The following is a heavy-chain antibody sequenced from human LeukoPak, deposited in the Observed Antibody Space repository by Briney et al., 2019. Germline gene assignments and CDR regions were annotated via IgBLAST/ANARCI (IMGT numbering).Heavy chain of an antibody. CDR1: GFTFSSYA. J-gene: IGHJ4*02. V-gene: IGHV3-48*03. CDR2: ISSSGSTI. Sequence: GGSLRLSCAASGFTFSSYAMSWVRQAPGKGLEWVSYISSSGSTIYYADSVKGRFTISRDNAKNSLYLQMNSLRAEDTAVYYCARTSKILFDYYGSGSYDYWGQGTLVTVSS. D-gene: IGHD3-10*01. CDR3: ARTSKILFDYYGSGSYDY.